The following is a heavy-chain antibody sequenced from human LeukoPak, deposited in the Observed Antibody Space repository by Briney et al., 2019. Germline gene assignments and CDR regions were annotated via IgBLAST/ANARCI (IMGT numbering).Heavy chain of an antibody. CDR1: GGTFSSYA. J-gene: IGHJ5*02. D-gene: IGHD4-17*01. CDR3: ARDTVTTGWFDP. V-gene: IGHV1-69*13. CDR2: IIPTFGTA. Sequence: ASVKVSCKASGGTFSSYAISWVRQAPGQGLEWMGGIIPTFGTANYAQKFQGRVTITADESTSTAYMELSSLRSEDTAVYYCARDTVTTGWFDPWGQGTLVTVSS.